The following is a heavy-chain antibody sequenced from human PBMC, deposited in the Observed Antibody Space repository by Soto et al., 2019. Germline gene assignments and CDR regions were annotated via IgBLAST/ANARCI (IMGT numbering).Heavy chain of an antibody. Sequence: SETLSLTCTVSGGSISSYYWSWIRQPPGKGLEWIGYIYYSGSTNYNPSLKSRVTISVDTSKNQFSLKLSSVTAADTAVYYCARGGSGWYSDRYFDYWGQGTLVTVSS. CDR2: IYYSGST. CDR3: ARGGSGWYSDRYFDY. D-gene: IGHD6-19*01. CDR1: GGSISSYY. J-gene: IGHJ4*02. V-gene: IGHV4-59*01.